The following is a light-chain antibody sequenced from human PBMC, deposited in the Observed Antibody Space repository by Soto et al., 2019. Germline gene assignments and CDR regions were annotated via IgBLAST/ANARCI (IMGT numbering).Light chain of an antibody. Sequence: DIQMTESASSLSPSIGESVTITCRASQVISTSLAWYQVKPGKAPKLLIYAASTLESGVPSRFSATVSGTEFSLTITSLQNEDFATYDCQQLFDSTITFGQGTRLEIK. J-gene: IGKJ5*01. CDR2: AAS. V-gene: IGKV1-9*01. CDR3: QQLFDSTIT. CDR1: QVISTS.